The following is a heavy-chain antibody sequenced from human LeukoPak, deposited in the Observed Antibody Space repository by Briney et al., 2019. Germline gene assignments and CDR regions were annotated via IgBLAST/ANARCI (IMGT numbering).Heavy chain of an antibody. V-gene: IGHV4-30-4*01. CDR2: IYYSGST. Sequence: SQTLYLTCTVSGGSISSGDYYWSWIRQPPGKGLEWIGYIYYSGSTYYNPSLKSRVTISVDTSKNQFSLKLSSVTAADTAVYYCARSPTYCSGGSCLFDYWGQGTLVTVSS. J-gene: IGHJ4*02. CDR3: ARSPTYCSGGSCLFDY. CDR1: GGSISSGDYY. D-gene: IGHD2-15*01.